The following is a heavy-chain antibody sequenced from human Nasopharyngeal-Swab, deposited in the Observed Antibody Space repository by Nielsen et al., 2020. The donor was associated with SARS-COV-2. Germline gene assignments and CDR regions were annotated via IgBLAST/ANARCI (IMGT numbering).Heavy chain of an antibody. J-gene: IGHJ4*02. D-gene: IGHD4-23*01. CDR3: ARAFPKLDYGGNSGFDY. CDR2: IKYDGSEK. CDR1: GFTFSTYW. V-gene: IGHV3-7*05. Sequence: ETLSLTCAASGFTFSTYWMSWVRQAPGKGLAWVASIKYDGSEKYYMDSVRGRFTISRDNAENSLYLQMNSLRAEDTAVYYCARAFPKLDYGGNSGFDYWGQGTLVTVSS.